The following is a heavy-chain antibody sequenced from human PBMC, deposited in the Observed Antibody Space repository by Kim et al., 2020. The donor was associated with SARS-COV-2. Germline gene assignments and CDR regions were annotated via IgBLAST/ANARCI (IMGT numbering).Heavy chain of an antibody. CDR3: ARERWLPFVYYYYGMDV. Sequence: SVNSRITINPDTSKNQFSLQLNSVAPEDTAVYYCARERWLPFVYYYYGMDVWGQGTTVTVSS. J-gene: IGHJ6*02. D-gene: IGHD5-12*01. V-gene: IGHV6-1*01.